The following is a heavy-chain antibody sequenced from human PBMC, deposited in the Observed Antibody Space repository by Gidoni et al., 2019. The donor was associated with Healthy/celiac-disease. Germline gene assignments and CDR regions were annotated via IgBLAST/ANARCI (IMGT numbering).Heavy chain of an antibody. J-gene: IGHJ4*02. CDR2: IYSSGST. CDR1: GGSISSGSYY. Sequence: QVQLQESGPGLVKPSQALSLTCSVSGGSISSGSYYWSWIRQPAGKGLEWIGRIYSSGSTNYNPSLKSRVTISVDTSKNQFSLKLSSVTAADTAVYYCARSLTYGDYVVNWGRGTLVTVSS. CDR3: ARSLTYGDYVVN. V-gene: IGHV4-61*02. D-gene: IGHD4-17*01.